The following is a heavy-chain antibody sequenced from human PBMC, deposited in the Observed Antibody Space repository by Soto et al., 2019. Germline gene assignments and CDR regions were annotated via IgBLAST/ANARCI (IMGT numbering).Heavy chain of an antibody. J-gene: IGHJ4*02. CDR3: AHSRPPRLLDY. V-gene: IGHV2-5*02. CDR2: IYWDDDK. CDR1: GFSLSTSGVG. D-gene: IGHD6-6*01. Sequence: QITLKESGPTLVKPTQTLTLTCTFSGFSLSTSGVGVGWIRQPPGKALEWLALIYWDDDKRYSPSLNSRLTITKDTSKNQVVLTMTNMDPVDTVTYYCAHSRPPRLLDYWGQGTLVTVSS.